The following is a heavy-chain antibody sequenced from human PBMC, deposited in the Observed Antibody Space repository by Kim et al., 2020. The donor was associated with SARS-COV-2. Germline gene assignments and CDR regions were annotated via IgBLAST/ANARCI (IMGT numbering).Heavy chain of an antibody. CDR2: IYSGGST. CDR3: ARKRRGTLYDAFDI. CDR1: GFTVSSNY. J-gene: IGHJ3*02. D-gene: IGHD1-1*01. V-gene: IGHV3-53*01. Sequence: GGSLRLSCAASGFTVSSNYMSWVRQAPGKGLEWVSVIYSGGSTYYADSVKGRFTISRDNSKNTLYLQMNSLRAEDTAVYYCARKRRGTLYDAFDIWGQGTMVTVSS.